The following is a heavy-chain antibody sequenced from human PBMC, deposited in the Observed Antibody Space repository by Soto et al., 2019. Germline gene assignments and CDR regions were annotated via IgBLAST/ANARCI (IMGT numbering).Heavy chain of an antibody. CDR1: GFTVSSNY. V-gene: IGHV3-23*01. CDR2: ISCSGGST. J-gene: IGHJ4*02. D-gene: IGHD6-13*01. CDR3: AKSATAAGTAAY. Sequence: LGGSLRLSCAASGFTVSSNYMSWVRQAPGEGLEWVSAISCSGGSTYYADSVKGRFTISXXXSXXXLXLXXXSXRAEDTAVYYCAKSATAAGTAAYWGQGTLVTVSS.